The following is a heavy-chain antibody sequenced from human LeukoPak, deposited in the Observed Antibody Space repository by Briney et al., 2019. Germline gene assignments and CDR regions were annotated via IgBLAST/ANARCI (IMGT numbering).Heavy chain of an antibody. CDR3: ARDFYYGDSVGTGRWFDP. D-gene: IGHD4-17*01. Sequence: ASVKVSCKASGYTFTSYGISWVRQAPGQGLEWMGWISAYNGNTNYAQKLQGRVTMTTDTSTSTAYMELRSLRSDDTAVYYCARDFYYGDSVGTGRWFDPWGQGTLVTVSS. V-gene: IGHV1-18*01. CDR2: ISAYNGNT. J-gene: IGHJ5*02. CDR1: GYTFTSYG.